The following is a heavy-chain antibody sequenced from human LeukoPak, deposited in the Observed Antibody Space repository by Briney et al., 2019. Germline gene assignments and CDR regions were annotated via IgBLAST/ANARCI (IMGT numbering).Heavy chain of an antibody. CDR1: GGTFSSYA. J-gene: IGHJ4*02. CDR2: IIPIFGTA. D-gene: IGHD2-15*01. V-gene: IGHV1-69*06. Sequence: SVKVSRKASGGTFSSYAISWVRQAPGQGLEWMGGIIPIFGTANYAQKFQGRVTITADKSTSTAYMELSSLRSEDTAVYYCARDDRYCSGGSCPFDYWGQGTLVTVSS. CDR3: ARDDRYCSGGSCPFDY.